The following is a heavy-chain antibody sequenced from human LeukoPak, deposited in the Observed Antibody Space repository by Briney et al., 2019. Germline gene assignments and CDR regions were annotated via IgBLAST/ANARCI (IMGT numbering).Heavy chain of an antibody. D-gene: IGHD3-16*01. Sequence: GGSLRLSCAASGFTFSSYAMSWVRQAPGKGLEWVSAISGSGGSTYYADSVKGRFTISRDNSKNALYLQMNSLRAEDTAVYYCAKAIGGVRGYFDYWGQGTLVTVSS. V-gene: IGHV3-23*01. CDR1: GFTFSSYA. J-gene: IGHJ4*02. CDR2: ISGSGGST. CDR3: AKAIGGVRGYFDY.